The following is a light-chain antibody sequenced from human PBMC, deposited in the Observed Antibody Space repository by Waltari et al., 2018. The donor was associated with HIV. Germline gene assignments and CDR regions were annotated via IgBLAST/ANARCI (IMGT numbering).Light chain of an antibody. CDR3: CSYAHSGTWV. CDR2: EVT. CDR1: RRDFGCYNL. V-gene: IGLV2-23*02. Sequence: QSALTQPASVSGSPGQSLTLSCTGTRRDFGCYNLVSSFQQHPGKAPKLMIFEVTKRPSGVSSRFSGSKSDNTASLTISGLQAEDEADYYCCSYAHSGTWVFGGGTKLTVL. J-gene: IGLJ3*02.